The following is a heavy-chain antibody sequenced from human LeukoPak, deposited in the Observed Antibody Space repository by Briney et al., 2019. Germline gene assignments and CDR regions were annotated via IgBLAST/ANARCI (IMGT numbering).Heavy chain of an antibody. CDR2: ISGSGGST. CDR1: GFTFSSYS. CDR3: AKQLYNWSDYYFDY. Sequence: GGSLRLSCAASGFTFSSYSMNWVRQAPGKGLEWVSAISGSGGSTYYADSVKGRFTISRDNSKNTLYLQMNSLRAEDTAVYYCAKQLYNWSDYYFDYWGQGTLVTVSS. V-gene: IGHV3-23*01. D-gene: IGHD1-1*01. J-gene: IGHJ4*02.